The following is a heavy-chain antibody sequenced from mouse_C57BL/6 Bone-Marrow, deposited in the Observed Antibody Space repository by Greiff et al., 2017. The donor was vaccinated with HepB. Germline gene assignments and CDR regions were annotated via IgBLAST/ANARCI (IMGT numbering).Heavy chain of an antibody. D-gene: IGHD1-1*01. V-gene: IGHV1-81*01. CDR2: IYPRSGNT. CDR1: GYTFTDYY. CDR3: ARGGTVVVDY. Sequence: QVQLQQSGPELVKPGASVKISCKASGYTFTDYYINWVKQRTGQGLEWIGEIYPRSGNTYYNEKFKGKATLTADKSSSTAYMELRSLTSEDSAVYFCARGGTVVVDYWGQGTTLTVSS. J-gene: IGHJ2*01.